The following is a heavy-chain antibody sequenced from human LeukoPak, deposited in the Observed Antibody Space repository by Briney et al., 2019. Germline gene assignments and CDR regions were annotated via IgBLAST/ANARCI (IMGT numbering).Heavy chain of an antibody. V-gene: IGHV5-51*01. D-gene: IGHD6-19*01. Sequence: GESLKISCKGSGYSFTNYWTGWVRLMPGKGLEWMGIIYPGDSDTRYSPSFQGQVTISADKSISTAYVQWSSLKASDTAMYYCVRKYSSGWLLDYWGQGTLVTVSS. J-gene: IGHJ4*02. CDR3: VRKYSSGWLLDY. CDR1: GYSFTNYW. CDR2: IYPGDSDT.